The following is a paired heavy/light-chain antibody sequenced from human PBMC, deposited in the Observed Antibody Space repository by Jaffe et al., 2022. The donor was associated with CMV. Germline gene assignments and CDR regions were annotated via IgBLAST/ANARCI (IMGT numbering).Heavy chain of an antibody. CDR1: RDTFNSHA. J-gene: IGHJ4*02. Sequence: QVQLVQSGAEVKKPGSSVKVSCKASRDTFNSHAVSWVRQAPGHGLEWMGRIIPDVGLGNHADKFQGRVTITADTSTSTVYMQLSGLTSEDTAVYYCATLPRIAGANRGWDYWGQGTLVTVSS. CDR3: ATLPRIAGANRGWDY. CDR2: IIPDVGLG. D-gene: IGHD6-13*01. V-gene: IGHV1-69*09.
Light chain of an antibody. V-gene: IGKV3-20*01. CDR1: QNVAGGY. CDR3: QQYGASPLT. J-gene: IGKJ5*01. CDR2: AAS. Sequence: EIVLTQSPGTLSLSPGERATLSCRASQNVAGGYVAWYQQKPGQAPRLLIYAASSRATGIPDRFSGSGSGADYTLTISRLEPEDFAVYHCQQYGASPLTFGQGTRLDIK.